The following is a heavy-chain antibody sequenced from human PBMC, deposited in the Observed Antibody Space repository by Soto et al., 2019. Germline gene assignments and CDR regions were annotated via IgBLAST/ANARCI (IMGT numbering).Heavy chain of an antibody. V-gene: IGHV3-30-3*01. Sequence: GGSLRLSCAASGFTFSSYAMHWVRQAPGKGLEWVAVISYDGSNKYYADSVKGRFTISRDNSKNTLYLQMNSLRAEDTAVYYCAREGRDIVLVPAAPFDYWGQGTLVTVSS. J-gene: IGHJ4*02. CDR1: GFTFSSYA. CDR2: ISYDGSNK. CDR3: AREGRDIVLVPAAPFDY. D-gene: IGHD2-2*01.